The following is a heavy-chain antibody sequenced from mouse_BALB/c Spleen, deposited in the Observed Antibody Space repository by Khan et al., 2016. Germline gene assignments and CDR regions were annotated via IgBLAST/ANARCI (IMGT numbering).Heavy chain of an antibody. CDR2: INPSTGYT. Sequence: QVRLQQSGAELAKPGASVKMSCKASGYTFTSYWMHWVKQRPGQGLEWIGYINPSTGYTEYNQKFKDKATLTADKSSSTAYMQLSSLTSEDSAVYYCARFTTVVDFDYWGQGTTLTVSS. V-gene: IGHV1-7*01. D-gene: IGHD1-1*01. J-gene: IGHJ2*01. CDR1: GYTFTSYW. CDR3: ARFTTVVDFDY.